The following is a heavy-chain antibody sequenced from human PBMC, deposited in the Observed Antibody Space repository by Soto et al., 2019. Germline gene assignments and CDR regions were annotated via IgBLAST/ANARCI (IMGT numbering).Heavy chain of an antibody. J-gene: IGHJ4*02. CDR3: AKVPLPPYYFDY. D-gene: IGHD1-26*01. CDR1: GFIFNNYA. V-gene: IGHV3-23*01. Sequence: EVQLLDPGGGLAQPGGSLRVSCAASGFIFNNYAMNWVRQAPGEGLQWVAGISASGVSTYYADSVKGRFIVSRDNSENSLILQMNSLRADDTAIYYCAKVPLPPYYFDYCGLGTLFTVSS. CDR2: ISASGVST.